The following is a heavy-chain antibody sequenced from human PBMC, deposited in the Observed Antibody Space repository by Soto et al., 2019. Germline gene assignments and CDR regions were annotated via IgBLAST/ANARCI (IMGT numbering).Heavy chain of an antibody. CDR1: GYTFSSYG. D-gene: IGHD2-2*01. CDR3: VREALLYFTSTNCSTDWFAP. CDR2: INAGNGNT. Sequence: VQLVQSGAEVKKPGASVKVSCKASGYTFSSYGLDWVRQAPGQRLEWRGGINAGNGNTKYSQKFPGRVTITRDTSVTTAYMELSSLRCEDTAVYYCVREALLYFTSTNCSTDWFAPWGQGTLVRVSS. J-gene: IGHJ5*02. V-gene: IGHV1-3*01.